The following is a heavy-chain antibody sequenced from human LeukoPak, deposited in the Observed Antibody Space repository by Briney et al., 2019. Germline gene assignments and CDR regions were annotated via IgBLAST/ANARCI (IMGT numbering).Heavy chain of an antibody. CDR3: ARDLRYDFWSGYLGSYYYMDV. J-gene: IGHJ6*03. CDR1: GGSFSGYY. D-gene: IGHD3-3*01. Sequence: PSETLSLTCAVYGGSFSGYYWSWIRQPPGKGLEWIGEINHSGSTNYNPSLKSRVTISVDTSKNQFSLKLSSVTAADTAVYYCARDLRYDFWSGYLGSYYYMDVWGKGTTVTVSS. V-gene: IGHV4-34*01. CDR2: INHSGST.